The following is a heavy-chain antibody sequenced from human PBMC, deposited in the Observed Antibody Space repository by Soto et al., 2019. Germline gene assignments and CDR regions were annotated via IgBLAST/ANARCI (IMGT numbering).Heavy chain of an antibody. Sequence: GASVKVSCKASGYTFTSYGISWVRQAPGQGLEWMGWISAYSGNTNYAQKLQGRVTMTTDTSTSTAYMELRSLRSDDTAVYYCARVALGAARLRFWFDPWGQGTLVTVSS. CDR1: GYTFTSYG. J-gene: IGHJ5*02. D-gene: IGHD6-6*01. V-gene: IGHV1-18*01. CDR2: ISAYSGNT. CDR3: ARVALGAARLRFWFDP.